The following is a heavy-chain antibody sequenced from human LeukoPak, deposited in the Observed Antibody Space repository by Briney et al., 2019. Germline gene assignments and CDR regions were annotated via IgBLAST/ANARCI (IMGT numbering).Heavy chain of an antibody. D-gene: IGHD2-2*01. Sequence: HAGGSLRFSCAASGFTFDDYAMQWVRQAPGKGLEWVSGISWNSGSIGYADSVKGRFTISRDNAKNSLYLQMNSLRAEDTALYYCAKDGVALRYCSSTSCPIGYMDVWGKGTTVTVSS. V-gene: IGHV3-9*01. CDR3: AKDGVALRYCSSTSCPIGYMDV. CDR1: GFTFDDYA. CDR2: ISWNSGSI. J-gene: IGHJ6*03.